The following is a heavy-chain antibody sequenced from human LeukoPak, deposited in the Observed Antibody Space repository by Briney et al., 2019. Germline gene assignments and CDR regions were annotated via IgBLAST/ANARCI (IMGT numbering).Heavy chain of an antibody. CDR2: ISWNSGSI. CDR3: AKDNDEVGATTVPGDY. J-gene: IGHJ4*02. V-gene: IGHV3-9*01. D-gene: IGHD1-26*01. CDR1: GFTFDDYA. Sequence: GRSLRLSCAASGFTFDDYAMHWVRQAPGNGLELVSGISWNSGSIGYADSVKGRFTISRDNAKNSLYLQMNSLRAEDTALYYCAKDNDEVGATTVPGDYWGQGTLVTVSS.